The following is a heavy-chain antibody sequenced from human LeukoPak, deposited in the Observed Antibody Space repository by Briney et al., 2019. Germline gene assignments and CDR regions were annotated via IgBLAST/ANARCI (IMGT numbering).Heavy chain of an antibody. J-gene: IGHJ4*02. CDR2: IRSKAYGGTT. CDR3: TRGALRFLEWLLSDY. D-gene: IGHD3-3*01. Sequence: SGGSLRLSCTASGFTFGDYAMSWFRQAPGKGLEWVGFIRSKAYGGTTEYAASVKGRFTISRDDSKSIAYLQMNSLKTEDTAVYYCTRGALRFLEWLLSDYWGQGTLVTVSS. V-gene: IGHV3-49*03. CDR1: GFTFGDYA.